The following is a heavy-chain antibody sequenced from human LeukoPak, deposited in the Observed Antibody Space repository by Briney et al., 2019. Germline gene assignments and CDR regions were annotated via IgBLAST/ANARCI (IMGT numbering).Heavy chain of an antibody. D-gene: IGHD6-19*01. CDR3: ARLHDGDLQWPLRNAFDV. CDR1: GFTFSRYT. V-gene: IGHV3-21*01. CDR2: ISSGSSNI. Sequence: GGSLRLSCAASGFTFSRYTMNWVRQAPGKGLEWVSSISSGSSNIHYADSVKGRFTISRDNAKNSLYLQMNSLRVEDTAVYYCARLHDGDLQWPLRNAFDVWGRGTMVTVSS. J-gene: IGHJ3*01.